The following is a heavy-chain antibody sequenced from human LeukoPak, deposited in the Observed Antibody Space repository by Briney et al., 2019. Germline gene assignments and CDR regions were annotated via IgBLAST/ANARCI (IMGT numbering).Heavy chain of an antibody. CDR3: AREESLGAPYYLAS. CDR2: ADPDGRYI. V-gene: IGHV3-7*01. J-gene: IGHJ4*01. Sequence: GGSLRLSCVTSGFTFSRYWMDWVRQAPGKGLEWVAKADPDGRYIHYAESVRGLFTTSRDNSTTSLFLQMNSLRSEDTGVYYCAREESLGAPYYLASWGHGILVTVSS. CDR1: GFTFSRYW. D-gene: IGHD1-26*01.